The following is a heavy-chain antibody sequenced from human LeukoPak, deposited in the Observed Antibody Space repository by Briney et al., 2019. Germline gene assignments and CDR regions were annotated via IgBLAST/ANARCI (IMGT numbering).Heavy chain of an antibody. CDR2: ISGSGGST. CDR3: ANSYDILTDFDY. D-gene: IGHD3-9*01. J-gene: IGHJ4*02. V-gene: IGHV3-23*01. CDR1: GFTFSSYA. Sequence: GGSLRLSCAASGFTFSSYAMSWVRQAPGKGLEWVSAISGSGGSTYYADSVKGRFTISRDNSKNTLYLQMNSLRAEDTAVYYCANSYDILTDFDYWGQGTLVTVSS.